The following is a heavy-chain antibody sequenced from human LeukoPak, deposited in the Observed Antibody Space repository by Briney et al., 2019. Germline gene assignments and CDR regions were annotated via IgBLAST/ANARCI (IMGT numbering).Heavy chain of an antibody. J-gene: IGHJ6*03. D-gene: IGHD2-21*01. CDR3: AKAYGLTYYYYYMDV. CDR1: GFTFNTYA. V-gene: IGHV3-23*01. Sequence: GGSLRLSCAASGFTFNTYAMNWVRQAPGKGLEWVSYISDRSGFTYYAGSVKGRFTISRDNSKNTVYMQMNRVRAEDTAIYYCAKAYGLTYYYYYMDVWSTGTTVTVSS. CDR2: ISDRSGFT.